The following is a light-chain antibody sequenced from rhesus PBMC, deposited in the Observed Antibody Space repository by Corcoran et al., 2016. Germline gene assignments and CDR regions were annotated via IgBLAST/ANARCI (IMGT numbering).Light chain of an antibody. V-gene: IGKV1S15*01. J-gene: IGKJ1*01. Sequence: DIQMNQSPSSLSASVGDTVTITCRASQGISNYLAWYQQTPGKAPTPLIYYASTLESWVPSRFSGSGSGTDCTLTISSLQPEDFAIYYCQQYDKTPWTFGLGTKVEIK. CDR1: QGISNY. CDR2: YAS. CDR3: QQYDKTPWT.